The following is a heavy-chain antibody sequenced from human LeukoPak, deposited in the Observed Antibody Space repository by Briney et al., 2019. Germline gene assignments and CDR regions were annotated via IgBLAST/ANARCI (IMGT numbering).Heavy chain of an antibody. V-gene: IGHV1-2*02. CDR3: ARDRLRYFDWLLTAPSFDY. J-gene: IGHJ4*02. CDR1: GYTFTGYY. D-gene: IGHD3-9*01. CDR2: INPNSGGT. Sequence: ASVKVSCKASGYTFTGYYMHWVRQAPGQGLEWMGWINPNSGGTNYAQKFQGRVTMTRDTSISTAYMELSRLRSDDTAVYYCARDRLRYFDWLLTAPSFDYWGQGTLVTVSS.